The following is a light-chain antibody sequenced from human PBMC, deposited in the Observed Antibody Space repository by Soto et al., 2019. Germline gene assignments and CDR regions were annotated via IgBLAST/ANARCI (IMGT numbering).Light chain of an antibody. CDR1: SSNIGNNF. Sequence: QSVLTQPPSVSAAPGQTVTISCSGGSSNIGNNFVSWYQQLPGTAPKLLIYDNNKRPSGIPDRFSASRSATSATLAITGLQTGDGAVYYCGTWDTSLSGGLFGGGTKLTFL. CDR3: GTWDTSLSGGL. V-gene: IGLV1-51*01. CDR2: DNN. J-gene: IGLJ2*01.